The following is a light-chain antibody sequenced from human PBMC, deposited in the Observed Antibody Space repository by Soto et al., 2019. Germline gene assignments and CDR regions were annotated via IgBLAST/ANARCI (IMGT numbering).Light chain of an antibody. CDR3: SSFASGNTVV. V-gene: IGLV2-14*01. CDR2: DVS. CDR1: SSDVGGYNY. J-gene: IGLJ2*01. Sequence: QSALTQPASVSGSPGQSITISCTGTSSDVGGYNYVSWYQQHPGKAPKLMIYDVSNRPSGVSNRFSGSKSGYTASLTISGLQAEDEADYYCSSFASGNTVVFGGGTQLTVL.